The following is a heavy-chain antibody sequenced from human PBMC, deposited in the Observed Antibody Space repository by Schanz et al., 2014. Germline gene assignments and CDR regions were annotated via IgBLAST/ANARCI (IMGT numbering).Heavy chain of an antibody. J-gene: IGHJ6*02. V-gene: IGHV3-23*01. D-gene: IGHD6-6*01. CDR1: AFALNNYD. CDR3: AKVWKDHRIAGRPGWSDGMDV. Sequence: DVQLLESGGGLVQPGGSLRLSCAASAFALNNYDMTWVRQAPGKGLEWVSCIRGSGGSTLYADSVQGRFTISRDDSKTMLYLQMNILRAEDTAVYYCAKVWKDHRIAGRPGWSDGMDVWGQGTTVTVSS. CDR2: IRGSGGST.